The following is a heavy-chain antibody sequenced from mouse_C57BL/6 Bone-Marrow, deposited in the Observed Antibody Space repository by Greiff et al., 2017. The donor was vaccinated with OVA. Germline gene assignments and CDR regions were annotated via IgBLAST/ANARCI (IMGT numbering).Heavy chain of an antibody. CDR3: AFYYDYDGFAY. CDR1: GYTFTSYW. D-gene: IGHD2-4*01. J-gene: IGHJ3*01. V-gene: IGHV1-50*01. Sequence: VQLQQPGAELVKPGASVKLSCKASGYTFTSYWMQWVKQRPGQGLEWIGEIDPSDSYTNYNQKFKGKATLTVDTSSSTAYMQLSILTSEDSAVYYCAFYYDYDGFAYWGQGTLVTVSA. CDR2: IDPSDSYT.